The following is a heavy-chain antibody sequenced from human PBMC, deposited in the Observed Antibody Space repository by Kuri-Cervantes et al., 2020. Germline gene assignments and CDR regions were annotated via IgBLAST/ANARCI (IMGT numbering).Heavy chain of an antibody. J-gene: IGHJ2*01. CDR2: IQQEGSKK. Sequence: GESLKISCAASGFTFNSFWMNWVRQAPGKGLEWVANIQQEGSKKYYLDSVKGRFTISRDNAKNSLYLQMNSLRAEDTAVYYCARVFDLWGRGTLVTVSS. V-gene: IGHV3-7*04. CDR3: ARVFDL. CDR1: GFTFNSFW.